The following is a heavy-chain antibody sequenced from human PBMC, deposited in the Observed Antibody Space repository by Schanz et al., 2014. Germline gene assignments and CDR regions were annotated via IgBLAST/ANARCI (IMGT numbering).Heavy chain of an antibody. D-gene: IGHD3-10*01. CDR3: VRDAGWAFGDYHGMDV. CDR2: ISVYHGHT. Sequence: QVQMVQSGAEVKRPGASVRVSCKASGYSFTYYAIHWVRQAPGQGLEWMGWISVYHGHTNYAEKVHGRVTMTTDTSTSTAYMELRSLISDDTAVYYCVRDAGWAFGDYHGMDVWGQGTSVTVSS. J-gene: IGHJ6*02. V-gene: IGHV1-18*01. CDR1: GYSFTYYA.